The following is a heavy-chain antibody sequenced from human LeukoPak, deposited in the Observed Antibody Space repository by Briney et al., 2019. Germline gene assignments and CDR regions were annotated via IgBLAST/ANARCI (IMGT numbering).Heavy chain of an antibody. V-gene: IGHV1-46*01. Sequence: ASVKVSCKASGYTFTSYYMHWVRQAPGQGLEWMGIINPSGGSTSYAQKFQGRVTMTRDTSTSTVYMDLSRLTSDDTAVYYCARDSSNWSAFDSWGQGTLVAVSS. CDR2: INPSGGST. CDR3: ARDSSNWSAFDS. J-gene: IGHJ4*02. CDR1: GYTFTSYY. D-gene: IGHD6-13*01.